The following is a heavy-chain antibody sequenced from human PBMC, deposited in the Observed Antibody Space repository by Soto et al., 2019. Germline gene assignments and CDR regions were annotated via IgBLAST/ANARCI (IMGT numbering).Heavy chain of an antibody. J-gene: IGHJ4*02. D-gene: IGHD4-17*01. CDR3: TRVSVTPFDY. CDR1: GFTFSDSA. V-gene: IGHV3-73*01. Sequence: HPVGSLRLSCAASGFTFSDSAMHWVRQASGKGLEWVGRIRNKASSYATGYAASVKGRFTISRDDSKNTAYLQMDSLKTEDTAMYYCTRVSVTPFDYWGQGTLVTVSS. CDR2: IRNKASSYAT.